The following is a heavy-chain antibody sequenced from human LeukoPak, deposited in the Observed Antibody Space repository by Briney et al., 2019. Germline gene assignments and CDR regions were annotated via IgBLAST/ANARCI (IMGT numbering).Heavy chain of an antibody. CDR3: ASRKLGNDY. Sequence: SETLSLTCTVSGGSISSSSYYWGWIRQPPGKGLEWIGSTYYSGSTYYNPSLKSRVTISVDTSKNQFSLKLSSVTAADTAVYYCASRKLGNDYWGQGTLVTVSS. CDR2: TYYSGST. V-gene: IGHV4-39*07. J-gene: IGHJ4*02. CDR1: GGSISSSSYY. D-gene: IGHD7-27*01.